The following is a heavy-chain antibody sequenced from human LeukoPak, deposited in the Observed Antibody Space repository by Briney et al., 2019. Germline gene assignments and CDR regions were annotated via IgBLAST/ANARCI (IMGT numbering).Heavy chain of an antibody. Sequence: SETLSLTCTVSGGSISSSSYYWGWIRQPPGKGLEWIGSIYYSGSTYYNPSLKSRVTLSVDTSKSQFSLKLSSVTAADTAVYYCARESSGGQGYFDYWGQGTLVTVSS. CDR2: IYYSGST. J-gene: IGHJ4*02. CDR1: GGSISSSSYY. CDR3: ARESSGGQGYFDY. D-gene: IGHD3-16*01. V-gene: IGHV4-39*07.